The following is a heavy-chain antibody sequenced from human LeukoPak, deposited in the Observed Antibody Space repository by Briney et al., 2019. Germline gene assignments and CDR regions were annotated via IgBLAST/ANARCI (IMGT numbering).Heavy chain of an antibody. V-gene: IGHV1-69*13. CDR2: IIPIFGTT. D-gene: IGHD1-1*01. J-gene: IGHJ3*02. Sequence: SVKVSCKASGGTFSNYAINWVRQAPGQGLEWMGEIIPIFGTTKNAQKFQGRVTITADESTSTAYMELSSVRSEDTAVHYCAREGATTPDAFDIWGQGTMVTVSS. CDR1: GGTFSNYA. CDR3: AREGATTPDAFDI.